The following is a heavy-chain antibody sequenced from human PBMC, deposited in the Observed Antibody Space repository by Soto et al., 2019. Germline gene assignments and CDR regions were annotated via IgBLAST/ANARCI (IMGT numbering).Heavy chain of an antibody. CDR2: TRNKANSYTT. D-gene: IGHD3-9*01. V-gene: IGHV3-72*01. J-gene: IGHJ3*02. CDR1: GFTFSDHY. Sequence: GGSLRLSCAASGFTFSDHYMDWVRQAPGKGLEWVGRTRNKANSYTTEYAASVKGRFTISRDDSKNSLYLQMNSLKTGDTAVYYCARVFPPSGNVAFDSGGQGTMVNVTS. CDR3: ARVFPPSGNVAFDS.